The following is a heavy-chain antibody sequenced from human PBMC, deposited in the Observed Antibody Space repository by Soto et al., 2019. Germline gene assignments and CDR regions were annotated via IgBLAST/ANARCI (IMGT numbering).Heavy chain of an antibody. V-gene: IGHV3-30-3*01. CDR1: GFTFSSYA. J-gene: IGHJ4*02. CDR2: ISYDGSNK. Sequence: QVQLVESGGGVVQPGRSLRLSCAASGFTFSSYAMHWVRXAPGKGLEWVAVISYDGSNKYYADSVKGRFTISRDNSKXXXXXXXXSLRAEDTAVXXXARGPRGYWGQGTLVTVSS. D-gene: IGHD3-10*01. CDR3: ARGPRGY.